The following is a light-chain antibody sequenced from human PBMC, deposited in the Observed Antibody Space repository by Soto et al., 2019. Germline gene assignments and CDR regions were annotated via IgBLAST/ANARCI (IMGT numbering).Light chain of an antibody. V-gene: IGKV3-20*01. J-gene: IGKJ3*01. Sequence: EIVLTQSPGTLSLSPGERATLSCRASQSVSSSYLAWYQQKPGQPPRLLIYGASSRATGIPDRFSGSGSGTDFTLTISRLEPEDFAVYYCHQYNSWPRGTFGPGTKVEIK. CDR2: GAS. CDR3: HQYNSWPRGT. CDR1: QSVSSSY.